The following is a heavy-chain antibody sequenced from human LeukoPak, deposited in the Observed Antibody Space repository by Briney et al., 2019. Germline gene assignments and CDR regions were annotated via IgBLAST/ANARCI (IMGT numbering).Heavy chain of an antibody. J-gene: IGHJ4*02. CDR1: GGSISNYY. CDR3: ARDGGYGSGSAL. CDR2: IYYDGST. D-gene: IGHD3-10*01. V-gene: IGHV4-59*01. Sequence: SETLSLTCTFSGGSISNYYWTWIRQPPGKGLEWIGSIYYDGSTNYNPSLKSRVTISLDTPKNQFSLKLSSVTAADTAVYYCARDGGYGSGSALWGQGTLITVSS.